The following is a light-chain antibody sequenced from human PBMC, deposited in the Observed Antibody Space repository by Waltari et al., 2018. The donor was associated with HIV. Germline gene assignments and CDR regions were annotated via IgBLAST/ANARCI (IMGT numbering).Light chain of an antibody. CDR1: SSDVGGFNY. CDR3: SSYTSSKTVV. J-gene: IGLJ2*01. V-gene: IGLV2-14*03. Sequence: QSALTQPASVSGSPGQSITISCTGTSSDVGGFNYVSWYQHHPGKAPKLIIYNVTNRPSVVSNRFSCSKSCNTASLTISGLQAEDEADYYCSSYTSSKTVVFGGGTRLTVL. CDR2: NVT.